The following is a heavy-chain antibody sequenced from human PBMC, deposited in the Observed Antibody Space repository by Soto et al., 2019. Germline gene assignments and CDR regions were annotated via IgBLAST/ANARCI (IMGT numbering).Heavy chain of an antibody. V-gene: IGHV3-30*03. CDR3: APWFGAFDS. CDR2: ISYDGSNK. Sequence: QVQLVESGGGVVQPGRSLRLSCAASGFTFSSYGMHWVRQAPGKGLEWVAVISYDGSNKYYADSVKGRFTISRDTSKNTLYLQMNSLRAEDTAVYYCAPWFGAFDSWGQGTLVTVS. CDR1: GFTFSSYG. J-gene: IGHJ4*02. D-gene: IGHD3-10*01.